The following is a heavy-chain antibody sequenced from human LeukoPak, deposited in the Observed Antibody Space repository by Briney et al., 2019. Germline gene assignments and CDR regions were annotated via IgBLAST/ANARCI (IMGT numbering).Heavy chain of an antibody. CDR2: ISSSGSTI. CDR1: RFTFSDYY. D-gene: IGHD2-2*01. J-gene: IGHJ6*03. V-gene: IGHV3-11*04. CDR3: ARDREYQPSYYYYYMDV. Sequence: PGGSLRLSCAASRFTFSDYYMSWIRQAPGKGLEWVSYISSSGSTIYYADSVKGRFTISRDNAKNSLYLQMNSLRAEDTAVYYCARDREYQPSYYYYYMDVWGKGTTVAVSS.